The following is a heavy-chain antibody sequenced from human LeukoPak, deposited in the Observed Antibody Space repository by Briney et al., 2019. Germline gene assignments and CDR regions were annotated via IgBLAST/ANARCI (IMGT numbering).Heavy chain of an antibody. D-gene: IGHD3-22*01. CDR2: ISSSGSTI. CDR1: GFTFSSYE. CDR3: ARNTHSDYYDSSGYSPGDFDY. Sequence: AGGSLRLSCAASGFTFSSYEMNWVRQAPGKGLEWVSYISSSGSTIYYADSVKGRFTISRDNAKNSLYLQMNSLRAEDTAVYYCARNTHSDYYDSSGYSPGDFDYWGQGTLVTVSS. V-gene: IGHV3-48*03. J-gene: IGHJ4*02.